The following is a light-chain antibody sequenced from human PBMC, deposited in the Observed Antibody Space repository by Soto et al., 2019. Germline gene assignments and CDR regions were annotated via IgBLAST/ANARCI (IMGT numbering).Light chain of an antibody. V-gene: IGKV3-15*01. CDR1: QSVSSN. Sequence: EIVMTQSPATLSVSPGERATLSCRASQSVSSNLAWYQQKPGKAPRLLIYGASTLATGIPARFSGSGSGTEFTLAISSLQSEDFAVYCWQQYNNCPLLTFGGGAKVVIK. CDR3: QQYNNCPLLT. J-gene: IGKJ4*01. CDR2: GAS.